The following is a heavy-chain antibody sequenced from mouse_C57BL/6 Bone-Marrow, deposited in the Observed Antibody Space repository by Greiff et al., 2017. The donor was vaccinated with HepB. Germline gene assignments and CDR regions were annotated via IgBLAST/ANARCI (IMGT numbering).Heavy chain of an antibody. CDR3: ARTHYDYDPWFAY. V-gene: IGHV2-2*01. Sequence: VQLQESGPGLVQPSQSLSITCTVSGFSLTSYGVPWVRQSPGTGLEWLGVIWSGGSTDYNAAFISRLSISKDNSKSQVFFKMNSLQADYTAIYYCARTHYDYDPWFAYWGQGTLVTVSA. CDR2: IWSGGST. J-gene: IGHJ3*01. D-gene: IGHD2-4*01. CDR1: GFSLTSYG.